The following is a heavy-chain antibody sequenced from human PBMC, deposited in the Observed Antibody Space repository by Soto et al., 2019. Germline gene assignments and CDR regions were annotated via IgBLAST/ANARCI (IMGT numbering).Heavy chain of an antibody. Sequence: VASLRLSCAASGFPSADSAMHRARHASGKGLERVGHIRSKNNSYATVYSESVKASLTISRDDSMNTAYLQRNSVKAEDTAVYFCTRQTEAVQWVVVPTDYNFDYWGQGTLVTVSS. CDR2: IRSKNNSYAT. D-gene: IGHD6-19*01. CDR3: TRQTEAVQWVVVPTDYNFDY. CDR1: GFPSADSA. J-gene: IGHJ4*02. V-gene: IGHV3-73*01.